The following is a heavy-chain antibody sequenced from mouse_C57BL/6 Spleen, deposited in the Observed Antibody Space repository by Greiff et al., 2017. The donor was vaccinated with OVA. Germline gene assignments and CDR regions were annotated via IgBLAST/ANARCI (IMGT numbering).Heavy chain of an antibody. J-gene: IGHJ4*01. CDR1: GYTFTDYN. Sequence: EVRLQQSGPELVKPGASVKIPCKASGYTFTDYNMDWVKQSHGKSLEWIGDINPNNGGTIYNQKFKGKATLTVDKSSSTAYMELRSLTSEDTAVYYCARFQDYDVPYYYAMDYWGQGTSVTVSS. D-gene: IGHD2-4*01. V-gene: IGHV1-18*01. CDR2: INPNNGGT. CDR3: ARFQDYDVPYYYAMDY.